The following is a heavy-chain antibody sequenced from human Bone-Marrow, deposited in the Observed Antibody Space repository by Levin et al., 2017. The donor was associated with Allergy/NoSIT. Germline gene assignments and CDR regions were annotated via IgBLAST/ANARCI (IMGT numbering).Heavy chain of an antibody. CDR2: INWNSDTI. J-gene: IGHJ6*02. CDR3: ARALGFYYYYAMDV. CDR1: GFTFDDYA. D-gene: IGHD3-16*01. V-gene: IGHV3-9*01. Sequence: GGSLRLSCAASGFTFDDYAIHWVRQAPGKGLEWVSGINWNSDTIGYADSVKGRFTISRDNAKNSLYLQMNSVRADDTALYYCARALGFYYYYAMDVWGQGTTVTVSS.